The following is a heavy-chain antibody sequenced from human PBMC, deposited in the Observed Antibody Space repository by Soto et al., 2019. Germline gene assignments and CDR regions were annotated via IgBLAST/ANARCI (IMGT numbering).Heavy chain of an antibody. Sequence: PGGSLRLSCVASGFTFSSYVIHWVRQAPGKGLEWVALISTDGTEKHYPGSVRGRFTISRDNSKNTLYLQMNSLRAEDTAVYYCARDYYDSSGLYNWFDPWGQGTLVTVSS. CDR3: ARDYYDSSGLYNWFDP. J-gene: IGHJ5*02. CDR1: GFTFSSYV. V-gene: IGHV3-30-3*01. CDR2: ISTDGTEK. D-gene: IGHD3-22*01.